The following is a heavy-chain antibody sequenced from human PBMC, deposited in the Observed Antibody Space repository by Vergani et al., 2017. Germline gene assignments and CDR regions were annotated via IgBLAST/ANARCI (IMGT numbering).Heavy chain of an antibody. Sequence: QAQLVESGGGVVQPGGSLRLSCVGSGFNFSNYGMHWVRQAPGKGLEWVAFIRYDGGKKYFADSVEGRFTISRDNSKNTLYLQMNSLRAEDTAVYYCTKDKSDRRFFIWFGGCDPWGQGTLVTVSS. CDR2: IRYDGGKK. V-gene: IGHV3-30*02. CDR1: GFNFSNYG. CDR3: TKDKSDRRFFIWFGGCDP. J-gene: IGHJ5*02. D-gene: IGHD3-10*01.